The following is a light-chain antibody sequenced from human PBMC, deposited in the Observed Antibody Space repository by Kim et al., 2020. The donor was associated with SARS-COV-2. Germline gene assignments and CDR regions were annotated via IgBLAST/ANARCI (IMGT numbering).Light chain of an antibody. CDR3: QQRSNWLT. J-gene: IGKJ5*01. Sequence: EIVLTQSQATLSLSPGERATLSCRASQSVSSYLAWYQQKPGQAPRLLIYDASNRATGIPARFSGSGSGTDFTLTISSLEPEDFAVYYCQQRSNWLTFGQGTRLDIK. V-gene: IGKV3-11*01. CDR1: QSVSSY. CDR2: DAS.